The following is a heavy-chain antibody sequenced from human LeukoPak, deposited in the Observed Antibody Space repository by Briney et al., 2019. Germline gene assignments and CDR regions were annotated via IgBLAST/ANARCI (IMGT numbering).Heavy chain of an antibody. D-gene: IGHD1-26*01. CDR3: ARRKNLVGATDY. CDR1: GFTFSSYG. Sequence: GGSLRLSCAASGFTFSSYGMHWVRQAPGKGLEWVAFIRYDGSNKYYADSVKGRFTISRDNSKNTLYLQMNSLRAEDTAVYYCARRKNLVGATDYWGQGTLVTVSS. CDR2: IRYDGSNK. V-gene: IGHV3-30*02. J-gene: IGHJ4*02.